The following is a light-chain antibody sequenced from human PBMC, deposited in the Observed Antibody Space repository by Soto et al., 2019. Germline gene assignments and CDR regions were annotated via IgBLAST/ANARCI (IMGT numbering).Light chain of an antibody. CDR3: QQSYSTHT. CDR1: QSITTY. CDR2: AAS. V-gene: IGKV1-39*01. Sequence: DIQMTQSPSSLSASVGDRVTITCRASQSITTYLNWYQQTSGEAPKLLIYAASSLQSGVPSRFSGSGSGTDFTLTISSLQPEDFATYYCQQSYSTHTFGQGTRLEIK. J-gene: IGKJ5*01.